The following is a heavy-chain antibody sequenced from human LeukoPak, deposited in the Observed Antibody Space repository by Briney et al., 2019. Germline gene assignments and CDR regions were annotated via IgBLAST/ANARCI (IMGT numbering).Heavy chain of an antibody. J-gene: IGHJ4*02. V-gene: IGHV1-8*01. D-gene: IGHD3-10*01. CDR3: AKHSDYYGSGLGSHFDY. CDR2: MNPNSGNT. CDR1: GYTFTSYD. Sequence: ASVKVSCKASGYTFTSYDINWVRQATGQGLEWMGWMNPNSGNTGYAQKFQGRVTMTRNTSISTAYMELSSLRSEDTAVYYCAKHSDYYGSGLGSHFDYWGQGTLVTVSS.